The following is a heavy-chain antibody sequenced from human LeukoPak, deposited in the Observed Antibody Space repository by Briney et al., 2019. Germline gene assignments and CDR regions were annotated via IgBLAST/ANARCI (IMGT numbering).Heavy chain of an antibody. J-gene: IGHJ4*02. CDR1: GFTFSSYS. V-gene: IGHV3-48*04. CDR3: ARDGGSGSFNDY. CDR2: ISSSGSTI. D-gene: IGHD3-10*01. Sequence: GGSLRLSCAASGFTFSSYSMNWVRQAPGKGLEWVSYISSSGSTIYYADSVKGRFTISRDNAKNSLYLQMNSLRAEDTAVYYCARDGGSGSFNDYWGQGTLVTVSS.